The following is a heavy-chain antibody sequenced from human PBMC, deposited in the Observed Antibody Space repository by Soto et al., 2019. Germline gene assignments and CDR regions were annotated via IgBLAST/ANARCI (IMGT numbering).Heavy chain of an antibody. CDR3: ARTCSGSTFSFDY. Sequence: VPLVESGGGLVQPGGSLRLSCAASGFTVSSDYMSWVRQAPGKGLEWVSVIYSGGSTYYADSVKGRFTSSRDNPENTLYLQMNSLRAEDTAVYYWARTCSGSTFSFDYWGQGTLVTVSS. CDR2: IYSGGST. CDR1: GFTVSSDY. J-gene: IGHJ4*02. D-gene: IGHD1-26*01. V-gene: IGHV3-66*01.